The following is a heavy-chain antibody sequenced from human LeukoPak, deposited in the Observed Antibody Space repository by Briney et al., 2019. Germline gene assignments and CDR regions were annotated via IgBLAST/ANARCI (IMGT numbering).Heavy chain of an antibody. Sequence: ASVKVSCKASGYTFTGYYTHWVRQAPGRGLEWMGWINPNSGGTNYAQKFQGRVTMTRDTSISTAYMELSRLRSDDTAVYYCARSSVAGGWFDPWGQGTLVTVSS. D-gene: IGHD6-19*01. CDR3: ARSSVAGGWFDP. CDR2: INPNSGGT. CDR1: GYTFTGYY. V-gene: IGHV1-2*02. J-gene: IGHJ5*02.